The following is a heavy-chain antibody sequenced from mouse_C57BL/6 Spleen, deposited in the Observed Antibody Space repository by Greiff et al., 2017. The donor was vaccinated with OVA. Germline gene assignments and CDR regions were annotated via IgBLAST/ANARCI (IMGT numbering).Heavy chain of an antibody. CDR2: IDPETGGP. J-gene: IGHJ2*01. CDR3: TRYYGSSPDY. V-gene: IGHV1-15*01. CDR1: GYTFTDYE. Sequence: QVQLQQSGAELVRPGASVTLSCKASGYTFTDYEMHWVKQTPVHGLAWIGAIDPETGGPAYNQKFKGKAILTADKSSSTAYMELRSLTSEDSAVYYCTRYYGSSPDYWGQGTTLTVSS. D-gene: IGHD1-1*01.